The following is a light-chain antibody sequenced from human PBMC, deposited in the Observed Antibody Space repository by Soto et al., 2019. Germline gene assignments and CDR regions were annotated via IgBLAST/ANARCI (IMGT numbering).Light chain of an antibody. CDR3: SSYTSSSIPYV. V-gene: IGLV2-14*01. CDR1: NSDVGGYNF. J-gene: IGLJ1*01. Sequence: QSALTQPASVSGSPGQSITISCTGTNSDVGGYNFVSWYQQHPGKAPKLMIYDVSNRPSGVSNRFSGSKSGNTASLNISVLQAEDEADYYCSSYTSSSIPYVFGIGTKLTV. CDR2: DVS.